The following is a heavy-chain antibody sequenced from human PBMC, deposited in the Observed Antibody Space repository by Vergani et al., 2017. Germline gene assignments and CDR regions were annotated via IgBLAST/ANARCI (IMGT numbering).Heavy chain of an antibody. Sequence: QLQLQESGPGLVKPSATLSLTCSVSGASIRSSNYYWGWIRQPPGKGLEWIASIYYSGSTYYNPSLKSRVTISVDTSKNQFSLNLSSVTAADTAVYFCARHSTVVWLVILGWFDPWGQGILVTVSS. CDR2: IYYSGST. CDR3: ARHSTVVWLVILGWFDP. D-gene: IGHD6-19*01. CDR1: GASIRSSNYY. V-gene: IGHV4-39*01. J-gene: IGHJ5*02.